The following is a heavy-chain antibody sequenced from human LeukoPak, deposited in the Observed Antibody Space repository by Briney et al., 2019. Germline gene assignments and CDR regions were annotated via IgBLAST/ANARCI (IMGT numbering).Heavy chain of an antibody. D-gene: IGHD6-13*01. CDR1: GFTFSSYA. V-gene: IGHV3-23*01. CDR2: ISGSGGST. J-gene: IGHJ4*02. Sequence: QPGGSLRLSCAASGFTFSSYAMSWVRQAPGKGLEWVSAISGSGGSTYCADSVKGRFTISRDNSKNTLYLQMNSLRAEDTAVYYCAKVQRYSSSWYLDYWGQGTLVTVSS. CDR3: AKVQRYSSSWYLDY.